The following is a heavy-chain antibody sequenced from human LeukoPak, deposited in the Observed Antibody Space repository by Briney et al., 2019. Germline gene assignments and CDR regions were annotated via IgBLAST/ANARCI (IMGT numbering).Heavy chain of an antibody. CDR1: GFTFDDYT. D-gene: IGHD3-22*01. Sequence: PGGSLRLSCAASGFTFDDYTMHWVRHAPGKGLEGVSLISWDGGSTYYADSVKGRFTISRDNSKNSLYLQMNSLRTEDTALYYCAKDISSGYPMGFDYWGQGTLVTVSS. CDR2: ISWDGGST. J-gene: IGHJ4*02. CDR3: AKDISSGYPMGFDY. V-gene: IGHV3-43*01.